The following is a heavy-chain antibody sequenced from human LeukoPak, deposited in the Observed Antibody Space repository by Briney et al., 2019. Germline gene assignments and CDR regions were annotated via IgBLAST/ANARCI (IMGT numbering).Heavy chain of an antibody. CDR1: GGTFSSYA. V-gene: IGHV1-69*13. D-gene: IGHD2-21*02. CDR2: IIPIFGTP. CDR3: ARAYMTATRHFDS. Sequence: ASVKVSCKASGGTFSSYAISWVRQAPGQGLEWMGGIIPIFGTPHYAQKFQDRVTITADASTSTAYMELSSLRSEDTAVYYCARAYMTATRHFDSWGQGTLVTVSS. J-gene: IGHJ4*02.